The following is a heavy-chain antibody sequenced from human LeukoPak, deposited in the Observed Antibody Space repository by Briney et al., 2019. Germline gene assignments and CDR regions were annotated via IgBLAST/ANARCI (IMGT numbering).Heavy chain of an antibody. J-gene: IGHJ4*02. D-gene: IGHD6-13*01. Sequence: GGSLRLSCAASGFTVSSNYMSWVRQAPGKGLEWVSVIYSGGSTYDADSVKGRFTISRDNSKNTLYLQMNSLRAEDTAVYYCASTGYSSSWLDYWGQGTLVTVSS. CDR1: GFTVSSNY. CDR3: ASTGYSSSWLDY. CDR2: IYSGGST. V-gene: IGHV3-53*01.